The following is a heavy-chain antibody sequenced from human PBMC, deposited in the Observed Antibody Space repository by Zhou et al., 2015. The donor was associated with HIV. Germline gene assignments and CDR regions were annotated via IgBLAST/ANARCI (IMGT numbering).Heavy chain of an antibody. CDR2: IIPIFGTA. CDR3: ARAHEKRITMVQGVIRPPLPYYYYYMDV. CDR1: GGTFSSYA. Sequence: QVQLVQSGAEVKKPGSSVKVSCKASGGTFSSYAISWVRQAPGQGLEWMGGIIPIFGTANYAQKFQGRVTITADESTSTAYMELSSLRSEDTAVYYCARAHEKRITMVQGVIRPPLPYYYYYMDVWGKGTTVTVSS. J-gene: IGHJ6*03. V-gene: IGHV1-69*01. D-gene: IGHD3-10*01.